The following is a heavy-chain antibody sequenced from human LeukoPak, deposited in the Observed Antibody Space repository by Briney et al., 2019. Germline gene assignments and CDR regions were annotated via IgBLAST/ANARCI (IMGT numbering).Heavy chain of an antibody. CDR1: GFTFSSYW. CDR3: ARGKVVVAARCSGGSCYSHWYFDL. Sequence: GGSLRLSCAASGFTFSSYWMHWVRQAPGKGLVWVSRINSDGSSTSYADSVKGRFTISRDNAKNTLYLQMNSLRAEDTAVYYCARGKVVVAARCSGGSCYSHWYFDLWGRGTLVTVSS. D-gene: IGHD2-15*01. CDR2: INSDGSST. J-gene: IGHJ2*01. V-gene: IGHV3-74*01.